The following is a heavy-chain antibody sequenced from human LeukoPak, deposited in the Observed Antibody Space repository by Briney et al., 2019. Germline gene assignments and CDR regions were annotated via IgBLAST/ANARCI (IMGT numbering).Heavy chain of an antibody. CDR3: ARDAATTIFGVVITGEDAFDI. V-gene: IGHV1-2*02. Sequence: ASVTVSCKSSGYTFSGYYMHWVRQAPGQVRDWMGWINPNSWDTNYAQKFQGRVTMTRDTSISAAYMELSRLRSDDTAVYYCARDAATTIFGVVITGEDAFDIWGQGTMVTVSS. CDR2: INPNSWDT. CDR1: GYTFSGYY. J-gene: IGHJ3*02. D-gene: IGHD3-3*01.